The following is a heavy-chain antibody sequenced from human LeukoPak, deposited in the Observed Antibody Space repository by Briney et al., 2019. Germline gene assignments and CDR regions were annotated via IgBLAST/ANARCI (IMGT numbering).Heavy chain of an antibody. CDR1: GYTFTGYY. D-gene: IGHD2/OR15-2a*01. Sequence: SVKVTCKASGYTFTGYYMHWVRQAPGQGLEWMGWINPNSGGTNYAQKFQGRVTMTRDTSISTAYMELRSLRSDDTAVYYCARDSDRRISNPGLDYWGQGTLVTVSS. CDR3: ARDSDRRISNPGLDY. J-gene: IGHJ4*02. CDR2: INPNSGGT. V-gene: IGHV1-2*02.